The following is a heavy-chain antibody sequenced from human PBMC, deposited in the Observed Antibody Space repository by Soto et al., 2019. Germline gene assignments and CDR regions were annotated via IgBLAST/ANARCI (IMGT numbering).Heavy chain of an antibody. V-gene: IGHV3-30*03. J-gene: IGHJ4*02. CDR3: ARDLSVAGPDY. CDR1: GFTFRSYA. CDR2: ISYDESDK. Sequence: GGSLRLSXAASGFTFRSYAMHWVRQAPGKGLEWVAVISYDESDKYYADSLKGRFTISRDNSKNTLYLQMNSLRGEDPAVYYCARDLSVAGPDYWGQGTLVTVSS. D-gene: IGHD6-19*01.